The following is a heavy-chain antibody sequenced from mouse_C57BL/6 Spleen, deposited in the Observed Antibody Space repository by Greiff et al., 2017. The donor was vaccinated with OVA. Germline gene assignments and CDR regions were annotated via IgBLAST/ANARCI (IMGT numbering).Heavy chain of an antibody. J-gene: IGHJ3*01. CDR1: GFSFNTYA. CDR3: VGYGSPFAY. Sequence: DVKLVESGGGLVQPKGSLKLSCAASGFSFNTYAMNWVRQAPGKGLEWVARIRSKSNNYATYYADSVKDRFTISRDDSESMLYLQMNNLKTEDTAMYYCVGYGSPFAYWGQGTLVTVSA. D-gene: IGHD1-1*01. CDR2: IRSKSNNYAT. V-gene: IGHV10-1*01.